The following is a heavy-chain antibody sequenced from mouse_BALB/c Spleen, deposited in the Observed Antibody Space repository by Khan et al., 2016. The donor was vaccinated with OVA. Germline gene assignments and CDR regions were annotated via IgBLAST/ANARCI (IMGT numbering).Heavy chain of an antibody. Sequence: QIQLVQSGPELKKPGETVKISCKASGYIFTNYGMNWVKQAPGQGLKWMGWINTYTGEPTYADDFRGRFAFSLETSASTAYLQINNLKNEDTATYFCARGAFYYDRGESAWFAYWGQGTLVTVSA. CDR2: INTYTGEP. V-gene: IGHV9-3-1*01. CDR3: ARGAFYYDRGESAWFAY. D-gene: IGHD1-1*01. CDR1: GYIFTNYG. J-gene: IGHJ3*01.